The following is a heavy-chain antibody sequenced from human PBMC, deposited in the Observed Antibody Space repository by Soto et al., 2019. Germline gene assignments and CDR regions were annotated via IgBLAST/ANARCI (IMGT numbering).Heavy chain of an antibody. CDR1: GFTFTSSA. CDR3: AADSGSYCSGGSCYDLLSY. J-gene: IGHJ4*02. V-gene: IGHV1-58*01. D-gene: IGHD2-15*01. CDR2: IVVGSGNT. Sequence: SVKVSCKASGFTFTSSAVQWVRQARGQRLEWIGWIVVGSGNTNYAQKFQERVTITRDMSTSTAYMELSSLRSEDTAVYYCAADSGSYCSGGSCYDLLSYWGQGTLVTV.